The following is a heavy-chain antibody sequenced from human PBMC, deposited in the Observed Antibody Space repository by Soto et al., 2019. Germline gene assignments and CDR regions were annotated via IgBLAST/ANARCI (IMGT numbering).Heavy chain of an antibody. CDR2: IYSGGRT. Sequence: SETLSLTCTVFGGSISSYYWGWIRQPPGKGLEWIGNIYSGGRTNNNPSLHSRVTISVDSSKNQFSLKLSSVTAADTAVYYCAKEAPNWFDPWGQGTLVTVSS. J-gene: IGHJ5*02. CDR3: AKEAPNWFDP. CDR1: GGSISSYY. V-gene: IGHV4-59*01.